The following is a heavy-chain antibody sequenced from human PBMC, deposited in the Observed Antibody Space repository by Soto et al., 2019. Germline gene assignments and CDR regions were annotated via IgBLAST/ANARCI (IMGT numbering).Heavy chain of an antibody. D-gene: IGHD3-22*01. CDR2: LSYDGSNK. CDR3: AREKRITMIVVVNNRGSWFDP. CDR1: GFTFSSYA. Sequence: PGGSLRLSCAASGFTFSSYAMHWVRQAPGKGLEWVAVLSYDGSNKYYADSVKGRFTISRDNSKNTLYLQMNSLRAEDTAVYYCAREKRITMIVVVNNRGSWFDPWGQGTLVTVSS. V-gene: IGHV3-30-3*01. J-gene: IGHJ5*02.